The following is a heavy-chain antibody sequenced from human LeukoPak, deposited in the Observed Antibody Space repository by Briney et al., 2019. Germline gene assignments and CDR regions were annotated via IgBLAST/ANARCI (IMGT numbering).Heavy chain of an antibody. V-gene: IGHV4-34*01. Sequence: KPSETLSLTCAVYGGSFSDYYWSCIRQPPGKGLEWIGEINHSGSTNYNPSLKSRVIISVDTSKNQFSLKLSSVTAADTAVYYCARRWFRYYFDYWGQGTLVTVSS. CDR2: INHSGST. CDR1: GGSFSDYY. CDR3: ARRWFRYYFDY. J-gene: IGHJ4*02. D-gene: IGHD4-23*01.